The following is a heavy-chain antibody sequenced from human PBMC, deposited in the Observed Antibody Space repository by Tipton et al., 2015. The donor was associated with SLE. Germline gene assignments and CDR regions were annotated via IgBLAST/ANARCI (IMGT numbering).Heavy chain of an antibody. D-gene: IGHD4-17*01. Sequence: TLSLTRAVYGGSFSGYYWSWIRQPPGKGLEWIGEINHSGSTNYNPSLKSRVTISVDTSKNQFSLKLSSVTAADTAVYYCARELFRDYVDYFDYWGQGTLVTVSS. V-gene: IGHV4-34*01. CDR1: GGSFSGYY. J-gene: IGHJ4*02. CDR2: INHSGST. CDR3: ARELFRDYVDYFDY.